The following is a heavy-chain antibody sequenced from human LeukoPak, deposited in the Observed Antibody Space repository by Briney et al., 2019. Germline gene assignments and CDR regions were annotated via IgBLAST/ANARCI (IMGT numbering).Heavy chain of an antibody. D-gene: IGHD6-6*01. V-gene: IGHV4-39*07. Sequence: PSETLSLTCTVSRGSVNSNSYYWGWIRQPPGKGLEWIGTIYYSGNTYYNPSLESRVTISVDTSKNQFSLKLTSVTAADTAVYYCARDHEVGSSSFDYWGQGTLVTVSS. J-gene: IGHJ4*02. CDR1: RGSVNSNSYY. CDR3: ARDHEVGSSSFDY. CDR2: IYYSGNT.